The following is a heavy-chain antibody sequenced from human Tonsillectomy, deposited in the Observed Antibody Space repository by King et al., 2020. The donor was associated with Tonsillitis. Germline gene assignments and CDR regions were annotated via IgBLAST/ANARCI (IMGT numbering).Heavy chain of an antibody. D-gene: IGHD1-26*01. CDR2: MYSCGTV. V-gene: IGHV4-39*01. CDR3: ARYVSGSFDY. CDR1: GCSIRSVDHF. Sequence: QLQESRPGVVKPSETLSLTCTVSGCSIRSVDHFWAWIRQPPVKVLEFVGCMYSCGTVFYTPSLKSRITISGGTSVNRFSLKLSSVTAADTAVYFCARYVSGSFDYWGQGALVTVSS. J-gene: IGHJ4*02.